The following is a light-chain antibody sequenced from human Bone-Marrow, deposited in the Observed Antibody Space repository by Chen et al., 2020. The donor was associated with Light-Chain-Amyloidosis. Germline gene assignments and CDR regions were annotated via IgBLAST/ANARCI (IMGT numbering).Light chain of an antibody. V-gene: IGLV3-25*03. CDR2: RDT. CDR3: QSADSSGTYEVI. J-gene: IGLJ2*01. CDR1: DLPTKF. Sequence: SYELTQPPSVSLSPGQPARITCSGDDLPTKFAYWYQQKPGQAPVLVIHRDTERPSGISERFSGSRSGTTATLTISGVQAEDEADYHCQSADSSGTYEVIFGGGTKLTVL.